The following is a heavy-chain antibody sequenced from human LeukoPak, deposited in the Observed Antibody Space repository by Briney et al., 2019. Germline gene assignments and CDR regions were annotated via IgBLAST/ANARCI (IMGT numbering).Heavy chain of an antibody. D-gene: IGHD6-13*01. CDR1: GYTLTELS. CDR3: ARVESQLAHFDY. J-gene: IGHJ4*02. CDR2: FDPEDGET. V-gene: IGHV1-24*01. Sequence: ASVKVSCKVSGYTLTELSMHWVRQAPGKGLEWMGGFDPEDGETIYAQKFQGRVTMTTDTSTSTAYMELRSLRSDDTAVYYCARVESQLAHFDYWGQGTLVTVSS.